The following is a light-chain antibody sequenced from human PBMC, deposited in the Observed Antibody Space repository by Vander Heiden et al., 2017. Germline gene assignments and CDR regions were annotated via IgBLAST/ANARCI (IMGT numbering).Light chain of an antibody. CDR2: DAS. J-gene: IGKJ4*02. V-gene: IGKV1-33*01. Sequence: IKITQSPSSLSASVGDRVTITCQASQGVSNYLNWYQQKPGKAPKLLIYDASNLETGVPSRFSGSGSGTDFTLTISSLQPEDIAIYYCQQYENLPRTFGEGTKVEIK. CDR1: QGVSNY. CDR3: QQYENLPRT.